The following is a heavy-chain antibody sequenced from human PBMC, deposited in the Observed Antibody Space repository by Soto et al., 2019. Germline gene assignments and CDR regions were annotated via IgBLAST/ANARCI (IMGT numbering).Heavy chain of an antibody. J-gene: IGHJ4*02. Sequence: PSETLSITLTVSGVSLHRSDSDRTGIRQPPGPGQELIGYIYYSGTTYYNPSLKSRVTISVDTSKNQFSLKLSSVTAADTAVYYCASRGTTTYCSGGSCYARGFDYWGQGTLVTVS. CDR3: ASRGTTTYCSGGSCYARGFDY. V-gene: IGHV4-30-4*08. CDR2: IYYSGTT. CDR1: GVSLHRSDSD. D-gene: IGHD2-15*01.